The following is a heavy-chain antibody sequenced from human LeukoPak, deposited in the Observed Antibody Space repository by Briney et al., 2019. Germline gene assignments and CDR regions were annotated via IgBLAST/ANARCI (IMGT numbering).Heavy chain of an antibody. CDR2: ISGSGGST. J-gene: IGHJ4*02. V-gene: IGHV3-23*01. D-gene: IGHD1-1*01. CDR3: AKLED. CDR1: GFTFSSYA. Sequence: GGSLRLSCAASGFTFSSYAMSWVRQAPGKGLEWVPGISGSGGSTYYADSVKGRFTISRDNSKNTVYLQLSNLRVADTAVYYCAKLEDWGQGTLVAVSS.